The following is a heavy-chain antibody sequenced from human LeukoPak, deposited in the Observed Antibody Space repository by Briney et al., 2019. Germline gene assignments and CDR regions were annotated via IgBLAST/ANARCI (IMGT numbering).Heavy chain of an antibody. CDR3: ARGPDDAFDI. Sequence: ASVTVSCKASGYSFTSYDINWVRQPTGQGLEWMGWINPNSGNTGYAQKFQGRVTTTTNTSISTAYMELSSLRSEDTAVYYCARGPDDAFDIWGQGTMVTVSS. V-gene: IGHV1-8*03. J-gene: IGHJ3*02. CDR1: GYSFTSYD. CDR2: INPNSGNT.